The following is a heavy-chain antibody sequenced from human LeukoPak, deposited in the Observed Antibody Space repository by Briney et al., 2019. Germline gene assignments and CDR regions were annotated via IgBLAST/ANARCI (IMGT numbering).Heavy chain of an antibody. Sequence: GGSLRLSCAASGFTFSSYSMNWVRQAPGRGLEWLSYISSGSRTIYYADSVKGRFTISRDNAKNSLYFQMNCLRVDDTAVYYCARESITGDRDFDYWGQGTLITVSS. CDR1: GFTFSSYS. CDR2: ISSGSRTI. CDR3: ARESITGDRDFDY. J-gene: IGHJ4*02. V-gene: IGHV3-48*01. D-gene: IGHD7-27*01.